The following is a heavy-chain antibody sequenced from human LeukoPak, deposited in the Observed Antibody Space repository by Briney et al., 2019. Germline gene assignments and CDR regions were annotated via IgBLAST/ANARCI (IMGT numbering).Heavy chain of an antibody. D-gene: IGHD5-18*01. CDR3: ARDRWGYSYGGD. CDR2: IKQDGSEK. Sequence: AGGSLRLSCAASGFTLSNYWMSWVRQAPGKGLEWVANIKQDGSEKYYVDSVKGRFTISRDNAKNSLYLQMNSLRAEDAAVYYCARDRWGYSYGGDWGQGTLVTVSS. V-gene: IGHV3-7*01. CDR1: GFTLSNYW. J-gene: IGHJ4*02.